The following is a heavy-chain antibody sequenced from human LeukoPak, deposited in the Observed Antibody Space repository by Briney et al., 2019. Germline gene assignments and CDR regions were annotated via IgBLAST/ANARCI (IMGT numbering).Heavy chain of an antibody. Sequence: PWASVKVSCKASGYTFTTYIIHWVRQAPGQGPERMGCISAYNGNTNYAQKLQGRVTITTDTSTSTAYMELRSLRSDDTAVYYCARLGASLGYCSGSSCYDDYWGQGTLVTVSS. D-gene: IGHD2-15*01. J-gene: IGHJ4*02. CDR3: ARLGASLGYCSGSSCYDDY. V-gene: IGHV1-18*01. CDR2: ISAYNGNT. CDR1: GYTFTTYI.